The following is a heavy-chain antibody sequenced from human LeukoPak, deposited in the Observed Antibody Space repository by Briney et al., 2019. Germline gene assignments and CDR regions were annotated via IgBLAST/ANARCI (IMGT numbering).Heavy chain of an antibody. CDR3: ARPGQSSWWVYFNY. CDR1: GGSSSTYY. J-gene: IGHJ4*02. Sequence: SETLSLTCTVSGGSSSTYYWTWIRQTPGKGLEWIGNIHTSGSTDYNPTLKRRVTMSIDTSKNQFSLRLSSVTAADTAVYYCARPGQSSWWVYFNYWGQGTLVTVSS. V-gene: IGHV4-4*09. CDR2: IHTSGST. D-gene: IGHD2-15*01.